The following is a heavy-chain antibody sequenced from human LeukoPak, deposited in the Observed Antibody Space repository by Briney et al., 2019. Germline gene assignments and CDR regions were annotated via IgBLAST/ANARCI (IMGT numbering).Heavy chain of an antibody. Sequence: GGSLRLSCAASGFTFSSYALHWVRQAPGKGLEWVAVISYDGSNKYYADSVKGRFTISRDNSKNTLYLQMNSLRAEDTAVYHCASGLMVREKSYYYYGMDVWGQGTTVTVSS. CDR1: GFTFSSYA. V-gene: IGHV3-30*04. CDR2: ISYDGSNK. J-gene: IGHJ6*02. D-gene: IGHD3-10*01. CDR3: ASGLMVREKSYYYYGMDV.